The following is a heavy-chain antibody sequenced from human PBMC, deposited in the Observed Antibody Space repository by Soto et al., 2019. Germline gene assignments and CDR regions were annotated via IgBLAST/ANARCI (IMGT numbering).Heavy chain of an antibody. Sequence: GGSVRLSCAASGFTFSSYSMNWVRQAPGKGLEWVSYISSSSSTIYYADSVKGRFTISRDNAKNSLYLQMNSLRAEDTAVYYCAASIDYWGQGTLVTVSS. CDR2: ISSSSSTI. CDR1: GFTFSSYS. V-gene: IGHV3-48*01. J-gene: IGHJ4*02. CDR3: AASIDY.